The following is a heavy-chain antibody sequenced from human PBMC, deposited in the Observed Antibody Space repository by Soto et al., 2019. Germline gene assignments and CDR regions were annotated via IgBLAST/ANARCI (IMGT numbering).Heavy chain of an antibody. V-gene: IGHV3-7*01. J-gene: IGHJ4*02. Sequence: EVQLVESGGGLVQPGGSLRLSCAASGFTFSSYWMSWVRQAPGKGLEWVANIKQDGSEKYYVDSAKGRFTISRDNAKNSLYLQMNSLRSEDTAVYYCAREVPSGDIVVVPAAFVWGQGTLVTVSS. CDR1: GFTFSSYW. CDR2: IKQDGSEK. D-gene: IGHD2-2*01. CDR3: AREVPSGDIVVVPAAFV.